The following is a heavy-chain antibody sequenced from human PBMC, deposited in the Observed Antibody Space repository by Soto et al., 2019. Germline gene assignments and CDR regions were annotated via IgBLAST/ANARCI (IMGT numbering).Heavy chain of an antibody. Sequence: SETLSLTCTVSGGSISSYYWSWIRQPPGKGLEWIGYIYYSGSTNYNPSLKSRVTISVDTSKNQFSLKLSSVTAADTAVYYCARIMTTRFYYFDYWGQGTLVTVSS. CDR2: IYYSGST. CDR3: ARIMTTRFYYFDY. D-gene: IGHD4-17*01. V-gene: IGHV4-59*01. CDR1: GGSISSYY. J-gene: IGHJ4*02.